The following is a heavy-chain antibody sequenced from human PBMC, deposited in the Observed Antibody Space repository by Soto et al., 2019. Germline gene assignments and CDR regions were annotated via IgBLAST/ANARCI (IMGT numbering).Heavy chain of an antibody. CDR1: GGSIGSGGYY. D-gene: IGHD3-22*01. CDR2: IYNRGST. V-gene: IGHV4-31*03. Sequence: LSLTCTVSGGSIGSGGYYWSWIRQHPGEGLEWIANIYNRGSTYYNPSLKSRVTISLDTSKKQFSLKLSSVTAADTAVYYCARARYYSDSNGYPLFDYWGPGTLVTASS. J-gene: IGHJ4*02. CDR3: ARARYYSDSNGYPLFDY.